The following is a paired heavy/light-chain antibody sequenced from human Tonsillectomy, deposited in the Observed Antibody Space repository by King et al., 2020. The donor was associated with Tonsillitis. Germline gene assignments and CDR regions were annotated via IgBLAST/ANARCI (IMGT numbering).Light chain of an antibody. J-gene: IGKJ2*01. V-gene: IGKV3-15*01. Sequence: EIVMTQSPATLSVSPGERATLSCRASQNIINNLAWYQQRPGQALTLLIYDASTRATGVPARFRGSGSGTEFTLTISSLQSEDFAVYYCHQYNTWPPKYTFGRGTKLEIK. CDR1: QNIINN. CDR3: HQYNTWPPKYT. CDR2: DAS.
Heavy chain of an antibody. J-gene: IGHJ2*01. D-gene: IGHD7-27*01. CDR1: GFTFRSYG. CDR3: AKDRAHWGSGYFDL. CDR2: TSYDGSNK. Sequence: QVQLVESGGGVVQPGRSLTLSCAASGFTFRSYGMHWVRQAPGKGLEWLTITSYDGSNKYFADSVRGRFTISRDNSKNTLYLQMDSLRPEDTAVYYCAKDRAHWGSGYFDLWGRGTLVTVSS. V-gene: IGHV3-30*18.